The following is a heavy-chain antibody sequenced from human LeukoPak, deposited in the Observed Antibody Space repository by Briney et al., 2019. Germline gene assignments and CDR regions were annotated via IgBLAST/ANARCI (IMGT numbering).Heavy chain of an antibody. Sequence: ASVKVSCKASGYTFTSYDINWVRQATGQGLEWMGWMNPNSGNTGYAQKFQGRVTMTRNTSISTAYMELSRLRSEDTAVYYCARGGGYCSGGSCSDWRFDPWGQGTLVTVSS. CDR3: ARGGGYCSGGSCSDWRFDP. J-gene: IGHJ5*02. CDR1: GYTFTSYD. V-gene: IGHV1-8*01. CDR2: MNPNSGNT. D-gene: IGHD2-15*01.